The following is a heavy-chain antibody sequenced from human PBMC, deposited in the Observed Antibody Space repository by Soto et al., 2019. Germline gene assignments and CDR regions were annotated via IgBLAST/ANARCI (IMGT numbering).Heavy chain of an antibody. Sequence: SETLSLTCTVSGGSISSYYWSWIRQPPGKGLEWIGYIYYSGSTNYNPSLKSRVTISVDTSKNQFSLKLSSVTAADTAVYYCARKLNSNYVLWYYYYGMDVWGQGTTVTVS. D-gene: IGHD4-4*01. CDR1: GGSISSYY. J-gene: IGHJ6*02. CDR2: IYYSGST. V-gene: IGHV4-59*01. CDR3: ARKLNSNYVLWYYYYGMDV.